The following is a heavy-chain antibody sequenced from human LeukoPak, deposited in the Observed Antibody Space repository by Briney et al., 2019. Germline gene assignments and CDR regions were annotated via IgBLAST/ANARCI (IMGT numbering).Heavy chain of an antibody. CDR1: GFTFSNAW. CDR3: TMGLFGELLN. J-gene: IGHJ4*02. CDR2: IKSKTDGGTT. V-gene: IGHV3-15*01. Sequence: GGSLRLSCAASGFTFSNAWMSWLRQAPGKGQEWVGRIKSKTDGGTTDYAAPVKGRFTISRDDSKNTLYLQMNSLKTEDAAVYYCTMGLFGELLNWGQGTLVTVSS. D-gene: IGHD3-10*02.